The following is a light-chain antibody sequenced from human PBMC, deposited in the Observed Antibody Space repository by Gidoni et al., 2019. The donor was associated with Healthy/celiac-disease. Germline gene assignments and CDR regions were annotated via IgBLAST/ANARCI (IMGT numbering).Light chain of an antibody. Sequence: DIQLTQFPSFLSASVGDRVTITCWASHGISSFLAWYQQKQGKAPKLLIYAASTLQSGVPSRFIGSGSGTEFTLTISSLQPEDFATYYCQQLNSYPPAFGGGTKVEIK. CDR2: AAS. CDR1: HGISSF. CDR3: QQLNSYPPA. J-gene: IGKJ4*01. V-gene: IGKV1-9*01.